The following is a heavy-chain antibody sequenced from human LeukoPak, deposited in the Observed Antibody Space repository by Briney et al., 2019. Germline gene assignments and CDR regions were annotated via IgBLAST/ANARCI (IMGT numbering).Heavy chain of an antibody. CDR2: INHSGST. CDR3: ARGRIPLWSQHFDY. CDR1: GGSFSGYY. V-gene: IGHV4-34*01. D-gene: IGHD5-18*01. Sequence: SETLSLTCAVSGGSFSGYYWSWIRQPPGKGLEWIGEINHSGSTNYNPSLKSRVTISVDTSKNQFSLKLSSVTAADTAVYYCARGRIPLWSQHFDYRGQGTLVTVSS. J-gene: IGHJ4*02.